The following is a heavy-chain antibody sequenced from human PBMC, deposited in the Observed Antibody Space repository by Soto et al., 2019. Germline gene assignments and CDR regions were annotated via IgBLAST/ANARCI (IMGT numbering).Heavy chain of an antibody. J-gene: IGHJ6*03. CDR2: INHSGST. D-gene: IGHD3-9*01. CDR1: GGSFSGYY. V-gene: IGHV4-34*01. CDR3: ARVRGYFDLLLYAGRGDYYYYMDV. Sequence: SETLSLTCAVYGGSFSGYYWSWIRQPPGKGLEWIGEINHSGSTNYNPSLKSRVTISVDTSKNQFSLKLSSVTAADTAVYYCARVRGYFDLLLYAGRGDYYYYMDVWGKGTTVTVSS.